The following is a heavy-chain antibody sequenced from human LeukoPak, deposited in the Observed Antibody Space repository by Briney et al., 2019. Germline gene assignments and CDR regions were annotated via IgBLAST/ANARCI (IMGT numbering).Heavy chain of an antibody. CDR2: IYYSGST. CDR1: GGSISSYY. J-gene: IGHJ4*02. CDR3: ARHAPVGSDYYADY. D-gene: IGHD3-3*01. V-gene: IGHV4-59*01. Sequence: SETLSLTCTVSGGSISSYYWSWIRQPPGKGLEWIGYIYYSGSTNYNPSLKSRVTISVDTSKNQFSLKLSSVTAADTAVYYCARHAPVGSDYYADYWGQGTLVTVSS.